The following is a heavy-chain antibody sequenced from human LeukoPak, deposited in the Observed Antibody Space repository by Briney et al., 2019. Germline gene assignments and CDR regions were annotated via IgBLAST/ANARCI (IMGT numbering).Heavy chain of an antibody. Sequence: SETLSLTCTVSGGSISSYSYYWAWIRQPPGKGPEWIASFYSGGITFYNPSLKSRVTISVDTSRNQFSLNLSSVTAADTAVYYCARQTGGGSHGAFDIWGQGTMVTVSS. V-gene: IGHV4-39*07. CDR1: GGSISSYSYY. D-gene: IGHD2-15*01. CDR2: FYSGGIT. CDR3: ARQTGGGSHGAFDI. J-gene: IGHJ3*02.